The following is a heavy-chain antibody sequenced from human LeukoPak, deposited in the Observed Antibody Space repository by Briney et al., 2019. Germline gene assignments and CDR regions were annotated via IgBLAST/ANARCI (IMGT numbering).Heavy chain of an antibody. J-gene: IGHJ1*01. Sequence: SETLSLTCTVSGDSINSLDLWSRVRQPPGKGLEWIGEMYLSGTTHSNPSVKSRVTISIDKSKNQFFLNLSSVTAADTAVYYCARGGAARLHFQNWGQGTLVTVSS. D-gene: IGHD6-6*01. CDR1: GDSINSLDL. CDR2: MYLSGTT. V-gene: IGHV4-4*02. CDR3: ARGGAARLHFQN.